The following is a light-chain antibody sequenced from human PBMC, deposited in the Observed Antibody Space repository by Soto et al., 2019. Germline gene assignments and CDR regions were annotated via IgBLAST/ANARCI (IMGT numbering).Light chain of an antibody. J-gene: IGLJ1*01. CDR1: TSNIGSNT. CDR3: AAWDDSLSGYV. Sequence: QSVLTQPPSASGTPGQRVTISGALRTSNIGSNTVNWYQQLPGTAPKLLIYSNNQRPSGVPDRFSGSKSGTSASLAISGLQSEDEADYYCAAWDDSLSGYVFGTGTKVTVL. CDR2: SNN. V-gene: IGLV1-44*01.